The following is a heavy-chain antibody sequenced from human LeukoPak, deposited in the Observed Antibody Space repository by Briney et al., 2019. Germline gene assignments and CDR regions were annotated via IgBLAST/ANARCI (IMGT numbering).Heavy chain of an antibody. D-gene: IGHD5-12*01. J-gene: IGHJ4*02. CDR3: ARESAYAFDY. CDR2: ISSTSSTL. CDR1: GFTFSGYS. V-gene: IGHV3-48*01. Sequence: GGSLRLSCAASGFTFSGYSMNWVRQAPGKGLEWVSYISSTSSTLLYTDSVEGRFIISRDNAKNSLYLQMNSLRAEDTAVYYCARESAYAFDYWGQGILVTVSS.